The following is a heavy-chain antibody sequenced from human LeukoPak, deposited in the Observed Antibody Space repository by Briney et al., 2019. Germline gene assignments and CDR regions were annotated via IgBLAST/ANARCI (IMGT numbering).Heavy chain of an antibody. CDR3: ARGWFGELFGLAFDI. V-gene: IGHV1-69*06. CDR2: IIPIFGTA. CDR1: GGTFSSYA. D-gene: IGHD3-10*01. Sequence: SVKVSCKASGGTFSSYAISWVRQAPGQGLEWMGGIIPIFGTANYAQEFQGRVTITADKSTSTAYMELSSLRSEDTAVYYCARGWFGELFGLAFDIWGQGTMVTVSS. J-gene: IGHJ3*02.